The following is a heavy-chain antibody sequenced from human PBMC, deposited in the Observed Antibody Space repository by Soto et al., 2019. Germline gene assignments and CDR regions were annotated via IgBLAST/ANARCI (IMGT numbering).Heavy chain of an antibody. V-gene: IGHV4-39*01. D-gene: IGHD3-22*01. J-gene: IGHJ5*02. CDR2: IYYSGST. CDR1: GGSISSSSYY. CDR3: ARHPYDSSGYYWFLGGKEWFDP. Sequence: KSSETLSLTCTASGGSISSSSYYWGWIRQPPGKGLEWIGSIYYSGSTYYNPSLKSRVTISVDTSKNQFSLKLSSVTAADTAVYYCARHPYDSSGYYWFLGGKEWFDPWGQGTLVTVSS.